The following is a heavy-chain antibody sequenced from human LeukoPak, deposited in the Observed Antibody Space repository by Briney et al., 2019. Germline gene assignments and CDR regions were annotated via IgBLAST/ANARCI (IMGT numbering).Heavy chain of an antibody. V-gene: IGHV3-21*06. CDR1: GFTFSPYS. CDR3: ARGTYCCGGSCQSRGYDF. Sequence: GGSLRLSCAASGFTFSPYSMNWVRQAPGKGLEWVSSISGSSSYIFYADSMKGRFTVSRDNAKNSVFLQMNSLRAEDTAVYYCARGTYCCGGSCQSRGYDFWGQGTLVTVSS. D-gene: IGHD2-15*01. J-gene: IGHJ4*02. CDR2: ISGSSSYI.